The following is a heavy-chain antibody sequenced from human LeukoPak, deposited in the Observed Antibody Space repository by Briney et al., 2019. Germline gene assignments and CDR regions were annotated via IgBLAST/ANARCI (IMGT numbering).Heavy chain of an antibody. CDR3: ARRGEDYGDYGGAFDI. CDR2: IYTSGST. J-gene: IGHJ3*02. Sequence: SQTLSLTCTVSGGSISSGSYYWSWIRQPAGKGLEWIERIYTSGSTNYNPSLKSRVTISVDTSKNQFSLKLSSVTAADTAVYYCARRGEDYGDYGGAFDIWGQGTMVTVSS. CDR1: GGSISSGSYY. V-gene: IGHV4-61*02. D-gene: IGHD4-17*01.